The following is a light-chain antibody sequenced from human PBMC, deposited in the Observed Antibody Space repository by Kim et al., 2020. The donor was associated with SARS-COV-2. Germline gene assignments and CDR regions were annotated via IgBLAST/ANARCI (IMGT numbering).Light chain of an antibody. CDR3: QAWDSSTVL. CDR2: QDT. CDR1: KLGERY. Sequence: GSPGQTASVTCSGEKLGERYAYWYQQKPGQSPVLVIYQDTKRPSGIPARFSGSNSGNTATLTISGTQAMDEADYYCQAWDSSTVLFGGGTQLTVL. V-gene: IGLV3-1*01. J-gene: IGLJ2*01.